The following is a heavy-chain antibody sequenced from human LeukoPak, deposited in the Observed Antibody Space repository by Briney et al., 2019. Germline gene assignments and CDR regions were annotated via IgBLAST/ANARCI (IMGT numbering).Heavy chain of an antibody. D-gene: IGHD3-16*01. CDR2: IKSDGSST. Sequence: GGSLRLSCAAAGFTFSSYWMHWVRQAPGKGLVWVSRIKSDGSSTSDADSVKGRFTISRDNAKNTLYLQMNSLRAEDTAVYYCARRGAASDAFDIWGQGTMVTVSS. V-gene: IGHV3-74*01. CDR1: GFTFSSYW. J-gene: IGHJ3*02. CDR3: ARRGAASDAFDI.